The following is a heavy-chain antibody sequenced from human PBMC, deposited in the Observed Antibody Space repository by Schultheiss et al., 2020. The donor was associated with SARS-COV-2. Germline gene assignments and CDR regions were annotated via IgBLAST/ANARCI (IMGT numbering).Heavy chain of an antibody. CDR2: ISGSGGST. D-gene: IGHD6-19*01. Sequence: GGSLRLSCAASGFTFSSYAMSWVRQAPGKGLEWVSAISGSGGSTYYADSVKGRFTISRDNAKNSLYLQMNSLRAEDTAVYYCARGGSSGWYGIDYWGQGTLVTVSS. V-gene: IGHV3-23*01. J-gene: IGHJ4*02. CDR3: ARGGSSGWYGIDY. CDR1: GFTFSSYA.